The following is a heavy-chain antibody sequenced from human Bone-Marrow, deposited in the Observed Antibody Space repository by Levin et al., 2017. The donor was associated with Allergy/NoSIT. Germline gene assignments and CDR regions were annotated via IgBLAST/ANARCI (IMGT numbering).Heavy chain of an antibody. CDR2: INPNSGAT. J-gene: IGHJ3*02. D-gene: IGHD5/OR15-5a*01. CDR3: ASLSMVSPIQRTI. V-gene: IGHV1-2*02. Sequence: ASVKVSCKSSGYTFTAYHLHWVRQAPGQGLEWMGWINPNSGATNYAVNFQGRVTMTRDTSITTAYLELSSLNSDDTALYSCASLSMVSPIQRTIWGQGTMVTVSS. CDR1: GYTFTAYH.